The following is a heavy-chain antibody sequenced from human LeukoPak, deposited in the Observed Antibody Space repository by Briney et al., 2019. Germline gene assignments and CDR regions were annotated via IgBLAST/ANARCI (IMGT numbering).Heavy chain of an antibody. CDR1: GFTFSPYT. Sequence: GGSLRLSCAASGFTFSPYTMHWVRQAPGKGLEWVSYITTSGSYIYYADSVKGRFTTSRDNAKNSLYLQMNGLRAEDTAVYYCMRDAGHLQFDYWGQRTLVTVSS. D-gene: IGHD3-3*02. CDR3: MRDAGHLQFDY. CDR2: ITTSGSYI. V-gene: IGHV3-21*06. J-gene: IGHJ4*02.